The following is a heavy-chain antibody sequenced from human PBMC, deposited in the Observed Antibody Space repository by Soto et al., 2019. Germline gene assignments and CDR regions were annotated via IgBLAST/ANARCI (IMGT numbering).Heavy chain of an antibody. J-gene: IGHJ4*02. CDR3: ARVMYYYDSSGYPY. CDR2: ISYDGSNK. D-gene: IGHD3-22*01. V-gene: IGHV3-30-3*01. CDR1: GFTFSSYA. Sequence: GGSLRLSCAASGFTFSSYAMHWVRQAPGKGLEWVAVISYDGSNKYYADSVKGRFTISRDNAKNSLYLQMNSLRAEDTAVYYCARVMYYYDSSGYPYWGQGTLVTVSS.